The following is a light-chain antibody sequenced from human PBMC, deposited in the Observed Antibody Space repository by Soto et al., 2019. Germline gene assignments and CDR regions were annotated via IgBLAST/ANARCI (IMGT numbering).Light chain of an antibody. V-gene: IGLV1-44*01. Sequence: QSVLTQPPSASGTPGQRVTISCSGSSSNIGSNTVNWYQQLPGTAPKLLIYRNNQRPSGIPDRFSGSKSGTSATLGITGLQTGDEADYYCGTWDSSLSAGMFGGGTKLTVL. CDR3: GTWDSSLSAGM. CDR1: SSNIGSNT. J-gene: IGLJ3*02. CDR2: RNN.